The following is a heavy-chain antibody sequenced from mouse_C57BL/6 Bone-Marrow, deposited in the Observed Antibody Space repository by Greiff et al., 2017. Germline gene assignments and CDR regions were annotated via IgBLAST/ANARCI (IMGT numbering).Heavy chain of an antibody. CDR2: IDPSDSYT. V-gene: IGHV1-59*01. CDR1: GYTFTSYW. Sequence: VQLQQPGAELVRPGTSVKLSCKASGYTFTSYWMHWVKQRPGQGLEWIGVIDPSDSYTNYNQKFKGKATLTVDTSSSTAYRQLSSLTSEDSAVYYCARDGSSYNYYAMDYWGQGTSVTVSS. D-gene: IGHD1-1*01. CDR3: ARDGSSYNYYAMDY. J-gene: IGHJ4*01.